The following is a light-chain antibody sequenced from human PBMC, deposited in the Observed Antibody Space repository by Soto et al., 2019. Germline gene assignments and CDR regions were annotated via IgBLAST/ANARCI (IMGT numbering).Light chain of an antibody. CDR1: QNVTTW. Sequence: DIQMTQSPSTLSASVGDRVTITCRAGQNVTTWLAWYQHKPGKAPKLLLYDVSNLESGVPSRFSGSGSGTEFTLTISSLQSDDFATYFCQQYDSYRTFGQGTKVEIK. V-gene: IGKV1-5*01. CDR2: DVS. CDR3: QQYDSYRT. J-gene: IGKJ1*01.